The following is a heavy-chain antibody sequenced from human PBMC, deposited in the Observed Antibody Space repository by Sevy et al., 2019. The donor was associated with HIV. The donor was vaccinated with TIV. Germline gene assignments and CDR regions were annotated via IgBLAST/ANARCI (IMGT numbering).Heavy chain of an antibody. D-gene: IGHD3-10*01. V-gene: IGHV3-23*01. CDR3: ASRRSGVLKPPYYFDY. CDR2: IGGSGATT. Sequence: GGSLRLSCGVSGFTFSSYAMTWVRQPPGKGLEWVSIIGGSGATTSYADSVKGCFTSSRDNSKNALYLEMNSLRAEGTAVYYWASRRSGVLKPPYYFDYWGQGTLVTVSS. CDR1: GFTFSSYA. J-gene: IGHJ4*02.